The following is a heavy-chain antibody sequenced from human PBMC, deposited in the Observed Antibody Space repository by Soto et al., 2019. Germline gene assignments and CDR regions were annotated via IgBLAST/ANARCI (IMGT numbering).Heavy chain of an antibody. D-gene: IGHD5-18*01. J-gene: IGHJ6*03. Sequence: ASVKVSCKASGYTFTSYDINWVRQATGQGRERMGWMNPNSGNTGYAQKFQGRVTMTRNTSISTAYMELSSLRSEDTAVYYCARAGYSYGHGSGYYYYMDVWGKGTTVTVSS. CDR3: ARAGYSYGHGSGYYYYMDV. V-gene: IGHV1-8*01. CDR1: GYTFTSYD. CDR2: MNPNSGNT.